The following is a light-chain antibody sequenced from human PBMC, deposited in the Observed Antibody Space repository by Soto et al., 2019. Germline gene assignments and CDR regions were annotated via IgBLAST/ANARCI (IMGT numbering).Light chain of an antibody. V-gene: IGKV3-15*01. CDR1: QSVSSN. J-gene: IGKJ2*01. Sequence: EIVMTQSPATLSVSPGERATLSCRASQSVSSNLAWYQQKPGQAPRLLIYGASTRATGIPARFSGSGSGTEFTLTISSLQPEDFAVYYCQQYNNWPYTFGQGTK. CDR2: GAS. CDR3: QQYNNWPYT.